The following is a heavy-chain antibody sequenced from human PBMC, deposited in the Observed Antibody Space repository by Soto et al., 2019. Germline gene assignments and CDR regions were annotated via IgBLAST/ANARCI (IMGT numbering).Heavy chain of an antibody. CDR2: IKQDGSEK. J-gene: IGHJ6*03. Sequence: GGSLKLSWAASGFTFSSDVMSWVRQAPGKGLEWVANIKQDGSEKYYVDSVKGRFTISRDNAKNSLYLQMNSLRAEDTAVYYCSRDARDRRYYYYMDVWGKGTTVTV. D-gene: IGHD3-16*02. CDR3: SRDARDRRYYYYMDV. V-gene: IGHV3-7*01. CDR1: GFTFSSDV.